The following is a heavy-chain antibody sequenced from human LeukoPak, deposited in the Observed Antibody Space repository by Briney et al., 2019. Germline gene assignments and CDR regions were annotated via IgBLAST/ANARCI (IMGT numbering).Heavy chain of an antibody. D-gene: IGHD7-27*01. CDR3: ATDYWGSINY. CDR2: ISSDGRTT. V-gene: IGHV3-74*01. CDR1: GFTFSDSW. J-gene: IGHJ4*02. Sequence: GGSLRLSCVGSGFTFSDSWMHWVRQAPGEGLVWVSRISSDGRTTTSADSVKGRFTISRDNTKNTLYLQMNSLRVEDTAVYYCATDYWGSINYWGQGSLVTVSS.